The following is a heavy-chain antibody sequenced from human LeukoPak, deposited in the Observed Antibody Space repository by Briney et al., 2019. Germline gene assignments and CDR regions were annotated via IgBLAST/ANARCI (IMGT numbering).Heavy chain of an antibody. J-gene: IGHJ4*02. CDR1: GYSISSGYY. D-gene: IGHD3-3*01. V-gene: IGHV4-38-2*02. CDR3: AANTIFGVGSFDY. Sequence: PSGTLSLTCTVSGYSISSGYYWGWIRQPPGKGLEWIGSIYHSGSTYYNPSLKSRVTISVDTSKNQFSLKLNSVTAADTAVYYCAANTIFGVGSFDYWGQGTLVTVSS. CDR2: IYHSGST.